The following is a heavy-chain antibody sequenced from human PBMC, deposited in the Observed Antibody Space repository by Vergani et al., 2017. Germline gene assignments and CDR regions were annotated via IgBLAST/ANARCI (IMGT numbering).Heavy chain of an antibody. Sequence: QVQLVQSGAEVKKPGSSVKVSCKAPGGTFSSYAISWVRQAPGQGLEWTGGIIPIIGTANYAQKFQGRVTITADESTSTAYMELSSLCSEDTAVYCCARDDPHQRGRGYGSDGRCPRAFDIWGQGTMVTVSS. CDR2: IIPIIGTA. CDR3: ARDDPHQRGRGYGSDGRCPRAFDI. J-gene: IGHJ3*02. V-gene: IGHV1-69*12. CDR1: GGTFSSYA. D-gene: IGHD2-15*01.